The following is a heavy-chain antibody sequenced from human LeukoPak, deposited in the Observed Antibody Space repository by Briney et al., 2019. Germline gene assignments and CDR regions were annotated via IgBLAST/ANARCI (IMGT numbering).Heavy chain of an antibody. CDR2: ISSSSSTI. V-gene: IGHV3-48*01. CDR1: GFTFSSYS. Sequence: QPGGSLRLSCAASGFTFSSYSMNWVRQAPGKGLEWVSYISSSSSTIYYTDSVKGRFTISRDNAKNSLYLQMNSLRAEDTAVYYCARERIACCGGDCPLDWGQGTLVTVSS. J-gene: IGHJ4*02. D-gene: IGHD2-21*01. CDR3: ARERIACCGGDCPLD.